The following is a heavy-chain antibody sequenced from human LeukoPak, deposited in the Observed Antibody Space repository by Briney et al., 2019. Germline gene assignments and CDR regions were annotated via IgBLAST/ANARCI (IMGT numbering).Heavy chain of an antibody. CDR3: ARRGGTYWYFDL. D-gene: IGHD1-1*01. CDR1: DGSTSGYF. CDR2: TYYSGSN. V-gene: IGHV4-59*01. Sequence: PSQTLSLTCTVSDGSTSGYFWTWIRQPPGKGLEWIGNTYYSGSNNYNPSLKSRVTISVDTSKNQFSLKVTSVTVADTAVYYCARRGGTYWYFDLWGRGTLVTVSS. J-gene: IGHJ2*01.